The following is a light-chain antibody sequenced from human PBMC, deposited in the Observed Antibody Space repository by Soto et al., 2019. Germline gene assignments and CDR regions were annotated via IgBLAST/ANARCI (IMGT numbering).Light chain of an antibody. CDR3: QVWDSSSDHVV. CDR1: NIASKS. Sequence: SYELTQPPSVSVAPGKTARITCGGNNIASKSVHWYQQKPGQAPLLVIYYDSDRPSGIPERLSGSNSGNTATLTISRVEAGDEADYYCQVWDSSSDHVVFGGGTQLT. CDR2: YDS. V-gene: IGLV3-21*04. J-gene: IGLJ2*01.